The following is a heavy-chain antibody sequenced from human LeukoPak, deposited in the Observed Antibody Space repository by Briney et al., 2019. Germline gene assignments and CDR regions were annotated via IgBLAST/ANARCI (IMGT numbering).Heavy chain of an antibody. CDR3: GRDNNYKVDV. CDR2: IKSDGSIT. Sequence: GWSLRLSCPSSGFSFSHYWMVWVRQAPGKGLVWVSNIKSDGSITKYADSVKGRSTISRDNAKNTLYLQMNSLRAEDTAVYYCGRDNNYKVDVWGKGTTVTVSS. V-gene: IGHV3-74*03. CDR1: GFSFSHYW. J-gene: IGHJ6*04. D-gene: IGHD4-11*01.